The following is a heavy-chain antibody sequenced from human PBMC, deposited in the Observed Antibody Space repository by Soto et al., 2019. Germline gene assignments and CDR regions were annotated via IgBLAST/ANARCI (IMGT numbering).Heavy chain of an antibody. CDR1: GYTFTKFG. CDR2: LSTYREDR. CDR3: ARSVATNLAFDY. J-gene: IGHJ4*02. V-gene: IGHV1-18*01. D-gene: IGHD5-12*01. Sequence: ASVKVSCKASGYTFTKFGISWVRQAPGQGLEWLGWLSTYREDRNYAQKFQGRVTITADESTSTAYMELSSLRSEDTAMYYCARSVATNLAFDYWGQGTLVTVSS.